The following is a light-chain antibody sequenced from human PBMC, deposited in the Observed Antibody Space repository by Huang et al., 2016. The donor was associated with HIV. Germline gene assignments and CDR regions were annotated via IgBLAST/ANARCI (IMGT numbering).Light chain of an antibody. V-gene: IGKV1-39*01. J-gene: IGKJ3*01. CDR3: QQSYSSPRVT. Sequence: DIQMTQSPSSLSAFVGDSVTITCRASQNINIHLNWYHQKPRKGPKLLIYATSSVYSGVPSRFSGSGSGTDFNLTINSLRPEDSATYSCQQSYSSPRVTFGPGTKINI. CDR2: ATS. CDR1: QNINIH.